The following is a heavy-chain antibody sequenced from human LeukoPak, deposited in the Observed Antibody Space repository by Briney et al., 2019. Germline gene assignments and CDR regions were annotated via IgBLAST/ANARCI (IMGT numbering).Heavy chain of an antibody. CDR2: ISYDGSNK. CDR1: GFTFSSYA. D-gene: IGHD1-1*01. Sequence: GGSLRLSCAASGFTFSSYAMHWVRQAPGKGLEWVAVISYDGSNKYYADSVKGRFTISRDNSKNTLYLQMNSLRADDTAVYYCAKGRVRQFDPFDYWGQGTLVTVSS. V-gene: IGHV3-30*04. CDR3: AKGRVRQFDPFDY. J-gene: IGHJ4*02.